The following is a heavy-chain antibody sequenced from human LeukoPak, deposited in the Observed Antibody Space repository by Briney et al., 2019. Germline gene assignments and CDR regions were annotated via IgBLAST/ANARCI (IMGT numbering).Heavy chain of an antibody. D-gene: IGHD6-19*01. Sequence: GASVKVSCKASGYTLTGHYIHWVRQAPGQGLEWMGSINPDTGVSKYGQKFQGRVTMTRDTSSNSAYMDLTRLKSDDTALYYCARTRVPIAVAGLYYFDYWGQGALVAVSS. CDR2: INPDTGVS. CDR3: ARTRVPIAVAGLYYFDY. J-gene: IGHJ4*02. V-gene: IGHV1-2*02. CDR1: GYTLTGHY.